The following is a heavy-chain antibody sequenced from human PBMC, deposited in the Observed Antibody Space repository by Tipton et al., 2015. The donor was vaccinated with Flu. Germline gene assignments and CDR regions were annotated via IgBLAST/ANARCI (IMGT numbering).Heavy chain of an antibody. CDR2: INHSGST. D-gene: IGHD4-23*01. CDR3: ATEYRGGGNRYYFDY. Sequence: TLSLTCAVYGGSFSGYYWSWIRQPPGKGLEWIGEINHSGSTNYNPSLKSRVTISVDTSNNQFSLKLSSVTAADTAVYYCATEYRGGGNRYYFDYWGQGTLVTVSS. CDR1: GGSFSGYY. V-gene: IGHV4-34*01. J-gene: IGHJ4*02.